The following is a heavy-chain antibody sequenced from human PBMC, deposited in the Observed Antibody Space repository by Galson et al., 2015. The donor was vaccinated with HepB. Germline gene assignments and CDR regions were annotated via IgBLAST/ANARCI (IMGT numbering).Heavy chain of an antibody. J-gene: IGHJ4*02. V-gene: IGHV1-46*01. Sequence: SVKVSCKASGYTFTSYYMHWVRQAPGQGLEWMGIINPSGGSTSYAQKFQGRVTMTRDTSTSTAYMELSSLRSEDTAVYYCARSEKTTVTTLSYWGQGTLVTVSS. CDR3: ARSEKTTVTTLSY. CDR2: INPSGGST. D-gene: IGHD4-11*01. CDR1: GYTFTSYY.